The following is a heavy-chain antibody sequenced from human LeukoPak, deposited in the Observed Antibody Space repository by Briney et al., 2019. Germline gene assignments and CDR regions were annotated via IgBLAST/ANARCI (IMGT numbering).Heavy chain of an antibody. CDR3: AVAYYYGSGDAFDI. D-gene: IGHD3-10*01. J-gene: IGHJ3*02. CDR1: RFTFTKYS. CDR2: IWSSCSYI. V-gene: IGHV3-21*01. Sequence: GGSLRLSCAASRFTFTKYSINWVRQAPGKGLEWVSSIWSSCSYIYYAGSVKGRFTISRDNAKNSLYLQMNSLRAEDTAVYYCAVAYYYGSGDAFDIWGQGTKVTVSS.